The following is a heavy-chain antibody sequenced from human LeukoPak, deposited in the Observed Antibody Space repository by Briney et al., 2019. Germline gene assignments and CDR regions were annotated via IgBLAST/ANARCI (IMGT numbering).Heavy chain of an antibody. CDR2: IYSVGST. Sequence: GGSLRLSCAASGFTVSSTYMSWVRQAPGKGLEWVSVIYSVGSTYYADSVKGRFTISRDNAKNSLYLQMNSLRAEDTAVYYCATSTVADDIWFDPWGQGTLVTVSS. V-gene: IGHV3-66*01. CDR3: ATSTVADDIWFDP. J-gene: IGHJ5*02. D-gene: IGHD6-19*01. CDR1: GFTVSSTY.